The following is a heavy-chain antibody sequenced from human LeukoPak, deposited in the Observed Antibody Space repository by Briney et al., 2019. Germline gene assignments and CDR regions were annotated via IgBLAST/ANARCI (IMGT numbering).Heavy chain of an antibody. J-gene: IGHJ3*02. V-gene: IGHV1-69*05. CDR1: GGTLSSYA. CDR3: ARNRHYDFWSGRSDAFDI. Sequence: SVKVSCKSPGGTLSSYAISWVRQPPGQGLDWMGGIIPIFGTADYAQKFQGRVTITTDESTSTAYLELSSLRSEDTAVYYCARNRHYDFWSGRSDAFDIWGQGTMVTVSS. CDR2: IIPIFGTA. D-gene: IGHD3-3*01.